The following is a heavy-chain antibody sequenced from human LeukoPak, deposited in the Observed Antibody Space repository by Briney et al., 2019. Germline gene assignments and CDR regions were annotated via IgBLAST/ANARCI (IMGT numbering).Heavy chain of an antibody. J-gene: IGHJ4*02. V-gene: IGHV7-4-1*02. D-gene: IGHD2-2*02. CDR3: ARVRPAGYCSSTSCYTIDY. CDR1: GYTFTSYG. CDR2: INTNTGNP. Sequence: GASVKVSCKASGYTFTSYGISWVRQAPGQGLEWMGWINTNTGNPTYAQGFTGRFVFSLDTSVSTAYLQISSLKAEDTAVYYCARVRPAGYCSSTSCYTIDYWGQGTLVTVSS.